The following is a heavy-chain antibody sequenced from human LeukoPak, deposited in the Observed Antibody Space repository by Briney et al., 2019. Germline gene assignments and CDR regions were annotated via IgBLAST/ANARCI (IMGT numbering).Heavy chain of an antibody. V-gene: IGHV4-59*08. CDR1: GGSFSGYY. Sequence: SETLSLTCAVYGGSFSGYYWSWIRQPPGKGLEWIGYIYYSGSTNYNPSLKSRVTISVDTSKNQFSLKLSSVTAADTAVYYCARHVRVWGSYRPYYGMDVWGQGTTVTVSS. J-gene: IGHJ6*02. CDR2: IYYSGST. CDR3: ARHVRVWGSYRPYYGMDV. D-gene: IGHD3-16*02.